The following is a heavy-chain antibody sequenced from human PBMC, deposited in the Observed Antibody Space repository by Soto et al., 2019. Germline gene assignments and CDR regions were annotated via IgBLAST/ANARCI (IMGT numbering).Heavy chain of an antibody. CDR2: IDWDDDK. CDR3: ARNQQAASWNSDQYGMDV. V-gene: IGHV2-70*01. J-gene: IGHJ6*02. Sequence: VSGPTLVNPTQTLTLNCTFSGFSLSTSGMCVSWIRQPPGKALEWLALIDWDDDKYYSTSLKTRLTISKDTSKNQVVHTMTNMDPVDTATHYYARNQQAASWNSDQYGMDVWGQGTTVTVSS. CDR1: GFSLSTSGMC. D-gene: IGHD6-13*01.